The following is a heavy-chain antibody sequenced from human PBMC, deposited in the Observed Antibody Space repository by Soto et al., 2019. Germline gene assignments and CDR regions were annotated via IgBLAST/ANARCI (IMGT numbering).Heavy chain of an antibody. CDR3: ARGSIIVAGGFDP. V-gene: IGHV1-8*01. J-gene: IGHJ5*02. D-gene: IGHD6-19*01. CDR1: GYTFTSYD. Sequence: QVQLVQSGAEVKKPGASVKVSCKASGYTFTSYDIIWVRQATGQGLEWMGWMNPRTGNTDSAEKFQGRLTMTRNTTITSAYMELSSLSFEDLALYFCARGSIIVAGGFDPWGQGTLVTVSS. CDR2: MNPRTGNT.